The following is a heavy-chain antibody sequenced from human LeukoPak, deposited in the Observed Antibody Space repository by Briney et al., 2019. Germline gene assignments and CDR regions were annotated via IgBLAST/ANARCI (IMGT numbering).Heavy chain of an antibody. D-gene: IGHD4-17*01. CDR3: ARLSSHYGDYKVDP. Sequence: ASVKVSCKTSGYTFTGYYMHWVRQAPGQGLEWMGWINPHSGKTGYAQKFQGRVTMTTDTSASTAYMELSSLRSEDTAVYYCARLSSHYGDYKVDPWGQGTLVTVSS. J-gene: IGHJ5*02. V-gene: IGHV1-8*02. CDR1: GYTFTGYY. CDR2: INPHSGKT.